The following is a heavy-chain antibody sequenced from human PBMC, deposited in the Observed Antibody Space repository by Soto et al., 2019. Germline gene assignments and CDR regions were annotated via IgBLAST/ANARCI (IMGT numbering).Heavy chain of an antibody. CDR2: MNPNSGNT. CDR1: GYTFTSYD. Sequence: ASLKVSCKASGYTFTSYDINWVRQATGQGLEWMGWMNPNSGNTGYAQKFQGRVTMTRNTSISTAYMELSSLRSEDTAVYYCARPRAEFEYYYYYYTDVWGKGTTVTVSS. CDR3: ARPRAEFEYYYYYYTDV. J-gene: IGHJ6*03. D-gene: IGHD3-10*01. V-gene: IGHV1-8*01.